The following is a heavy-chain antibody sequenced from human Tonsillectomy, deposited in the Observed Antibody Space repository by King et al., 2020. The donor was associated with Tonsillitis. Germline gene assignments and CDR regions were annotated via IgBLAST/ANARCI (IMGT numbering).Heavy chain of an antibody. CDR2: LSYDGSNK. CDR1: GFTLSSYS. D-gene: IGHD2-2*01. Sequence: QLVQSGGGVVQPGRALRLSCAASGFTLSSYSMHWVRQAPGKGLEWVAVLSYDGSNKYLEESGKGRFTISRDNSKNKLYLQMNSRRAEDKALYYCAKVGGCSSTSCQSAFDIWGQGTMVTVSS. V-gene: IGHV3-30*18. J-gene: IGHJ3*02. CDR3: AKVGGCSSTSCQSAFDI.